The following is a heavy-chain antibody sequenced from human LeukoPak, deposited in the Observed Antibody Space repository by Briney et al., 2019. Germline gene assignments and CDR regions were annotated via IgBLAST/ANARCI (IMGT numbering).Heavy chain of an antibody. CDR1: GFTFSSYG. V-gene: IGHV3-30*18. D-gene: IGHD3-22*01. Sequence: PGRSLRLSCAASGFTFSSYGMHWVRQAPGKGLEWVAVISYDGSNKYYADSVKGRYTISRDNSKNTLYLQMNSLRAEDTAVYYCAKSPWYDFDRGDAFDIWVQGTMVTVSS. J-gene: IGHJ3*02. CDR2: ISYDGSNK. CDR3: AKSPWYDFDRGDAFDI.